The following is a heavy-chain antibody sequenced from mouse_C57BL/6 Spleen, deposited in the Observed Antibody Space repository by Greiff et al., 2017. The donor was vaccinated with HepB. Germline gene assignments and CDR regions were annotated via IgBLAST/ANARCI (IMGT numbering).Heavy chain of an antibody. Sequence: EVMLVESGGDLVKPGGSLKLSCAASGFTFSSYGMSWVRQTPDKRLEWVATISSGGSYTYYPDSVKGRFTISRDNAKNTLYRQMSSLKSEDTAMYYCARHESSSYNYYAMDYWGQGTSVTVSS. CDR2: ISSGGSYT. CDR3: ARHESSSYNYYAMDY. J-gene: IGHJ4*01. CDR1: GFTFSSYG. D-gene: IGHD1-1*01. V-gene: IGHV5-6*01.